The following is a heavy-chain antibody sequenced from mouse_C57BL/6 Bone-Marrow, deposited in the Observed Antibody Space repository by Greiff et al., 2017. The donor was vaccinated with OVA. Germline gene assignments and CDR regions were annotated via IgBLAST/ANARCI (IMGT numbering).Heavy chain of an antibody. CDR2: IDPSDSYT. CDR3: ARWDDYEF. Sequence: VQLQQPGAELVMPGASVKLSCKASGYTFTSYWMHWVKQRPGQGLEWIGEIDPSDSYTNYNQKFKGKSTLTVDKSSSTAYMQLSSLTSEDSAVFYCARWDDYEFWCRGTTLTVTS. CDR1: GYTFTSYW. V-gene: IGHV1-69*01. J-gene: IGHJ2*01. D-gene: IGHD2-4*01.